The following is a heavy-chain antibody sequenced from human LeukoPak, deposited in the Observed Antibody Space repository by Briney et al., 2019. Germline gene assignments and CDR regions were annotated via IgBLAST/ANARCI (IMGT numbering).Heavy chain of an antibody. J-gene: IGHJ3*02. D-gene: IGHD3-22*01. CDR1: GGSISSSSYY. Sequence: SETLSLTCTVSGGSISSSSYYWGWIRQPPGKGLEWIGSIYYSGSTYYNPSLKSRVTISVDTSKNQFSLKLSSVTAADTAVYYCARTGGAPYYYDSSGPADAFDIWGQGTMVTVSS. CDR3: ARTGGAPYYYDSSGPADAFDI. V-gene: IGHV4-39*07. CDR2: IYYSGST.